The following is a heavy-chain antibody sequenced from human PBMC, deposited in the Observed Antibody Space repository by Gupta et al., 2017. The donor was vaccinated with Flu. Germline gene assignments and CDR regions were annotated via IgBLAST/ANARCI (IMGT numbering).Heavy chain of an antibody. D-gene: IGHD4-11*01. CDR2: IWPDGSNK. V-gene: IGHV3-33*06. J-gene: IGHJ4*02. CDR1: DFSFNTHA. Sequence: QVHLVQSGGIVVRLGGYLSLSGTASDFSFNTHAMHWIRQAPGKGLEWVAVIWPDGSNKYYADSVQGRFSISRDNSKNTVYLQMDGLRVEDTSVYYCAKTPYDSNPFDHWGQGTLVTVSS. CDR3: AKTPYDSNPFDH.